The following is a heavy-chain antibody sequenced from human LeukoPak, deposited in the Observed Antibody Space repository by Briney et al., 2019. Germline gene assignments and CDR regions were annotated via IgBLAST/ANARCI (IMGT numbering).Heavy chain of an antibody. CDR2: ISAYNGNT. Sequence: GASVKVSCKASGYTFTSYGISWVRQAPGQGLEWMGWISAYNGNTNYAQKLQGRVTMTTDTSTSTAYMELSSLRSEDTAVYYCARGGWSGDSSSWFPSWFDPWGQGTLVTVSS. V-gene: IGHV1-18*01. J-gene: IGHJ5*02. D-gene: IGHD6-13*01. CDR1: GYTFTSYG. CDR3: ARGGWSGDSSSWFPSWFDP.